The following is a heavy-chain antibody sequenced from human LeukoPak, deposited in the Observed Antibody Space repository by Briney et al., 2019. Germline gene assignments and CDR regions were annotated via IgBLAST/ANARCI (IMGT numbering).Heavy chain of an antibody. J-gene: IGHJ3*02. CDR1: GFTFDDYA. D-gene: IGHD2-2*02. CDR3: AKDGDCSSTSCYTTYGYEAFDI. CDR2: ISWNSGSI. V-gene: IGHV3-9*01. Sequence: GGSLRLSCAASGFTFDDYAMHWVRQAPGKGLEWVSGISWNSGSIGYADSVKGRFTISRDNAKNSLYLQMNSLRAEDTALYYCAKDGDCSSTSCYTTYGYEAFDIWGQGTMVTVSS.